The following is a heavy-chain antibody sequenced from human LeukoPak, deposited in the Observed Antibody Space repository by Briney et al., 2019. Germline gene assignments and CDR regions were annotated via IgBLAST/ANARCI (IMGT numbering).Heavy chain of an antibody. Sequence: SETLSLTCAVYGGSFSGYYWSWIRQPPGKGLEWIGEINHSGSTNYNPSLKSRVTISVDTSKNQFSLKLSSVTAADTAVYHCARHCCSGPAKRVFDIWGQGTMVTVSS. CDR3: ARHCCSGPAKRVFDI. D-gene: IGHD2-15*01. CDR1: GGSFSGYY. J-gene: IGHJ3*02. CDR2: INHSGST. V-gene: IGHV4-34*01.